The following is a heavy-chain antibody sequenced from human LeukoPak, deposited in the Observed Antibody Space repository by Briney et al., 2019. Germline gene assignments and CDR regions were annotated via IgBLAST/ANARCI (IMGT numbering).Heavy chain of an antibody. J-gene: IGHJ4*02. D-gene: IGHD3-22*01. Sequence: GGSLRLSCAASGFTFSSYGMHWVRQAPGKGLEWVAVISYDGSNKYYADSVKGRFTISRDNSKNTLYLQMNSLRAEDTAVYYCARETKTVYGSSSYYYPPGFDYWGQGTLVTVSS. V-gene: IGHV3-30*03. CDR3: ARETKTVYGSSSYYYPPGFDY. CDR2: ISYDGSNK. CDR1: GFTFSSYG.